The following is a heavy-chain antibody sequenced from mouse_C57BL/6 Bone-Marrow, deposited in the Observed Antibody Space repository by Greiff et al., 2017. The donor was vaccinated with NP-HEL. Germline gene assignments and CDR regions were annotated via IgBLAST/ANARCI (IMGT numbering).Heavy chain of an antibody. D-gene: IGHD1-1*01. CDR1: GYTFTSYW. CDR2: IDPSDSYT. J-gene: IGHJ1*03. Sequence: VQLQQPGAELVKPGASVKLSCKASGYTFTSYWMQWVKQRPGQGLEWIGEIDPSDSYTNYNQQFKGKATLTVDTSSSTAYMQLSSLTSEDSAVYYCARWFYGSSHWYFDVWGTGTTVTVSS. V-gene: IGHV1-50*01. CDR3: ARWFYGSSHWYFDV.